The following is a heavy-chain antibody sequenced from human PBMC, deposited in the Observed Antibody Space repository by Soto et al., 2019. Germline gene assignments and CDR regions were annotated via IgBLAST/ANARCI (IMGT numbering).Heavy chain of an antibody. V-gene: IGHV5-51*01. CDR2: IYPGDSDT. CDR3: ARLRSGGVVHYGMDV. D-gene: IGHD2-15*01. CDR1: GYSFTSYW. J-gene: IGHJ6*02. Sequence: GESLKISCKGSGYSFTSYWIGWVRQMPGKGLEWMGIIYPGDSDTRYSPSFQGQVTISADKSISTAYLQWSSLKASDTAMYYCARLRSGGVVHYGMDVWGQGTTVTVSS.